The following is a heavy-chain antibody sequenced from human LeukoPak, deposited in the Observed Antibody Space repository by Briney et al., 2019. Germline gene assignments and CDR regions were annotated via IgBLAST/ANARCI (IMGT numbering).Heavy chain of an antibody. D-gene: IGHD2-15*01. J-gene: IGHJ6*03. CDR2: IYYSGYT. Sequence: PSETLSLTCTVSGGSIRSYYWSWIRQPPGKGLKWIGNIYYSGYTTYSPSLRSRVTISVDTSKNQFSLKLSSVTAADTAVYYCARLVTCSGGSCYFYYYYYMDVWGKGTTVTVSS. V-gene: IGHV4-59*12. CDR1: GGSIRSYY. CDR3: ARLVTCSGGSCYFYYYYYMDV.